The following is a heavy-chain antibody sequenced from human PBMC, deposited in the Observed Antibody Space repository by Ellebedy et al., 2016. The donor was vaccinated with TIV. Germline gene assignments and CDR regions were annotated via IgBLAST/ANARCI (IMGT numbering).Heavy chain of an antibody. CDR1: GFTFDDYA. Sequence: SLKISXAASGFTFDDYAMHWVRQAPGKGLEWVAGISWNSVTIAYADSVRGRFIISRDNAKNSLYLQMNSLRAEDTALYYCAKCVLPTIYYGMDVWGQGTTVTVSS. D-gene: IGHD3-9*01. CDR3: AKCVLPTIYYGMDV. CDR2: ISWNSVTI. V-gene: IGHV3-9*01. J-gene: IGHJ6*02.